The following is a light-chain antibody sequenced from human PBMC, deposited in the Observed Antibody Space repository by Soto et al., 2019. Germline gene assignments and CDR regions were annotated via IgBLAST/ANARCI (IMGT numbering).Light chain of an antibody. V-gene: IGKV1-5*01. J-gene: IGKJ1*01. CDR3: QQYSTFPRT. CDR1: QSISKR. Sequence: DIQTTHSPYTLSASLADRVVITCRASQSISKRLAWYQQKPGRAPNFLIYDASTLESGVPSRFSGSGSGTEFTLTITNLQPDDFATFYCQQYSTFPRTFGQGTKVDIK. CDR2: DAS.